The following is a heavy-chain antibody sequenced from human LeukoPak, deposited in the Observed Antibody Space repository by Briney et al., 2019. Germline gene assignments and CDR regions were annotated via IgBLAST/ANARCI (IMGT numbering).Heavy chain of an antibody. V-gene: IGHV3-15*01. CDR3: TTAAYSGSRGAFDI. J-gene: IGHJ3*02. CDR1: GLTFSNAW. D-gene: IGHD1-26*01. CDR2: IKSKSDGGTA. Sequence: PGGSLRLSCAASGLTFSNAWMSWVRQAPGKGLEWVGRIKSKSDGGTADYAAPVKGRFTISRDDSKNTLYLQMNSLKTEDTAVYYCTTAAYSGSRGAFDIWGQGTMVTVSS.